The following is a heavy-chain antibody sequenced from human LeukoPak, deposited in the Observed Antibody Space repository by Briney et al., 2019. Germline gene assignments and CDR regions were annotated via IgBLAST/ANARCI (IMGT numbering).Heavy chain of an antibody. Sequence: GGSLTHSCPASGFTFSSYAMHWVRQAPGKGLEWVAVISYDGSNKYYADSVKGRFTISRDNSKNTLYLQMNSLRAEDTAVYYCARGSYSGSFRGDYWGQGTLVTVSS. CDR3: ARGSYSGSFRGDY. V-gene: IGHV3-30-3*01. CDR2: ISYDGSNK. CDR1: GFTFSSYA. D-gene: IGHD1-26*01. J-gene: IGHJ4*02.